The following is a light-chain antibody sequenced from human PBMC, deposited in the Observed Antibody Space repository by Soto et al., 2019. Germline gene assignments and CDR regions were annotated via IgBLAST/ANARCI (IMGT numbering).Light chain of an antibody. CDR1: QSVSSSY. CDR2: GAS. CDR3: QQYGRSPLT. V-gene: IGKV3-20*01. Sequence: EIVLTQSPGTLSLSPGERATLSCRVSQSVSSSYLAWYQQKPGQAPRLLIYGASSRATGIPDRFSGSESGTDFTLTISRLEPEDFAVYYCQQYGRSPLTFGGGTKVDIK. J-gene: IGKJ4*01.